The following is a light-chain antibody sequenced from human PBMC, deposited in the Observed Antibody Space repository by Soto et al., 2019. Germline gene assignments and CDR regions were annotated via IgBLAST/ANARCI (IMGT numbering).Light chain of an antibody. CDR2: EVN. CDR3: SSYASSSNV. Sequence: QSVLTQPPSVSGAPGQRVTISCTGTSSDVGGYNYVSWYQQHPGKAPKLMIYEVNKRPSGVPDRFSGSKSGNTASLTVSGLQAEDEADYYCSSYASSSNVFGTGTKVTVL. CDR1: SSDVGGYNY. J-gene: IGLJ1*01. V-gene: IGLV2-8*01.